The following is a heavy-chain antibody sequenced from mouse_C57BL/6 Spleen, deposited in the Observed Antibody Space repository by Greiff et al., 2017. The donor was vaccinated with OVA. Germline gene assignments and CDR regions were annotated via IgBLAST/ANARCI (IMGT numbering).Heavy chain of an antibody. J-gene: IGHJ2*01. CDR3: ARTVFFDY. CDR1: GFTFSDYG. CDR2: ISSGSSTI. Sequence: EVQLVESGGGLVKPGGSLKLSCAASGFTFSDYGMHWVRQAPEKGLEWVAYISSGSSTIYYAATVKGRFTISRDNAKNTLFLQMTSLRSEDTAMYYCARTVFFDYWGQGTTLTVSS. V-gene: IGHV5-17*01.